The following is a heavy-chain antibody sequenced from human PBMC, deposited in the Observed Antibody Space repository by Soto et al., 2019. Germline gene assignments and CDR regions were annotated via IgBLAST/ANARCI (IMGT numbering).Heavy chain of an antibody. D-gene: IGHD6-13*01. CDR1: GFTFSSYS. J-gene: IGHJ3*02. V-gene: IGHV3-48*01. CDR2: ISSSSSTI. CDR3: ASPVYSSSWKVIRAFDI. Sequence: EVQLVESGGGLVQPGGSLRLSCAASGFTFSSYSMNWVRQAPGKGLEWVSYISSSSSTIYYADSVKGRFTISRDNAKNSLYLQMNSMRAEDTAVYYCASPVYSSSWKVIRAFDIWGQGTMVTVSS.